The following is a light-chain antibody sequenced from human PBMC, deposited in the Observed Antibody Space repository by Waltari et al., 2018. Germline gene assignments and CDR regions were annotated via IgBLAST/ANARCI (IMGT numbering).Light chain of an antibody. CDR3: QAWDNRHVV. J-gene: IGLJ2*01. CDR2: QDT. V-gene: IGLV3-1*01. CDR1: KLGDKY. Sequence: VSPGQTASITCSGDKLGDKYASWYQQKPGQSPVLVISQDTKRTSGIPERFSGSNSGNTATLTISGTQAMDEADYYCQAWDNRHVVFGGGTKLTVL.